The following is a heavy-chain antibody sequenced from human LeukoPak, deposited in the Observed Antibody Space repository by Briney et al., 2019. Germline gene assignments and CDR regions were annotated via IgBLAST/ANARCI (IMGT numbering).Heavy chain of an antibody. J-gene: IGHJ4*02. D-gene: IGHD3-3*01. CDR2: ISISSSII. V-gene: IGHV3-48*01. CDR3: ARGGITIFGEATTPFDY. Sequence: SGGSLRLSCAVSGFTFSSYSMNWVRQAPGKGLEWVSYISISSSIIYYADSVKGRFTISRDNAKNSLYLQMNSLSAEDTAVYYCARGGITIFGEATTPFDYWGQRTLVTVSS. CDR1: GFTFSSYS.